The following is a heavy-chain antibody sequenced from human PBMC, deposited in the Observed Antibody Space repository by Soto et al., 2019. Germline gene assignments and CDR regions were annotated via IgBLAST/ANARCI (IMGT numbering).Heavy chain of an antibody. CDR3: ARDPPDFNSGLDY. D-gene: IGHD1-26*01. CDR2: TYYRSKWNY. V-gene: IGHV6-1*01. Sequence: PSQTLSLTCAISGDSVSNKGATWNWVRLSPSRGLEWLGRTYYRSKWNYDYAIPVKSRISINPDTSKNQFSLQLNSVTPEDTAVYYCARDPPDFNSGLDYWGQGTVVTVSS. CDR1: GDSVSNKGAT. J-gene: IGHJ4*02.